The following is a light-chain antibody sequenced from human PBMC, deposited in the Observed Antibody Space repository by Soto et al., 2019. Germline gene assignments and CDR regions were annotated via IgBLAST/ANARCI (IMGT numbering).Light chain of an antibody. CDR1: QSVSSSY. J-gene: IGKJ3*01. CDR3: QQYGSSPLFT. CDR2: GAS. V-gene: IGKV3-20*01. Sequence: EIVLTQSPGTLSLSPGERATLSCRASQSVSSSYLAWYQQKPGQAPRLLIYGASSRATGIPDRFSGSGSGTDVTLTISRLEPADFAVYYCQQYGSSPLFTFGPGTKVDIK.